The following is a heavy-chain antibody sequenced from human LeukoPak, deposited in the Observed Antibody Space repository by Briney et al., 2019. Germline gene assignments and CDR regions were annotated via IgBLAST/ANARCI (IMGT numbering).Heavy chain of an antibody. CDR3: AKRPNYYDSSGSGDYFDD. Sequence: GGSLRLSCAASGFTFSSYAMSWVRQAPGKGLEWVSAISGSGGSTYYADSVKGRFTISRDNSKNTLYLQMNSLRAEDTAVYYCAKRPNYYDSSGSGDYFDDWGQGTLVTVSS. CDR1: GFTFSSYA. J-gene: IGHJ4*02. D-gene: IGHD3-22*01. CDR2: ISGSGGST. V-gene: IGHV3-23*01.